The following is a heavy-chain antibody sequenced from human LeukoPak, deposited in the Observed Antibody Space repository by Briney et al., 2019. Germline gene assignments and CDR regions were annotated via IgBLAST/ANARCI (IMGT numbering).Heavy chain of an antibody. CDR1: GFNLCSYA. CDR3: AKDVVPAATYYYYYGMDV. J-gene: IGHJ6*02. V-gene: IGHV3-23*01. Sequence: GGSLRLSCGASGFNLCSYAMSWVRQAPGKGLELVSAISGSGGSTYYADSVKGRFTISRDNSKNTLYLQMNSLRAEDTAVYYCAKDVVPAATYYYYYGMDVWGQGTTVTVSS. D-gene: IGHD2-2*01. CDR2: ISGSGGST.